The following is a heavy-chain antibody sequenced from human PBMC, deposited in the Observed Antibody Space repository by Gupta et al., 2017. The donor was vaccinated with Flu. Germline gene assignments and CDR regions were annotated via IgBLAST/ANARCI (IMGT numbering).Heavy chain of an antibody. V-gene: IGHV1-69*01. J-gene: IGHJ3*02. D-gene: IGHD6-6*01. CDR2: IIPIFGTA. CDR3: ARVQSPGIAAHNGFGAFDI. Sequence: SWVRQAPGQGLEWMGGIIPIFGTANYAQKFQGRVTITADESTSTAYMELSSLRSEDTAVYYCARVQSPGIAAHNGFGAFDIWGQGTMVTVSS.